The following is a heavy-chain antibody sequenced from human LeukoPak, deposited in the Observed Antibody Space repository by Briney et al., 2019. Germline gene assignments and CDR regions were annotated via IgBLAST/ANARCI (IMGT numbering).Heavy chain of an antibody. CDR3: ARILGGIARRGDAFDI. V-gene: IGHV4-59*08. CDR2: IYYSGST. D-gene: IGHD6-13*01. CDR1: GGSISSYY. J-gene: IGHJ3*02. Sequence: PSETLSLTCTVSGGSISSYYWSWIRQPPGKGLEWIGYIYYSGSTNYNPSLKSRVTISVDTSKNQFSLKLSSVTAADTALYYCARILGGIARRGDAFDIWGQGTMVTVSS.